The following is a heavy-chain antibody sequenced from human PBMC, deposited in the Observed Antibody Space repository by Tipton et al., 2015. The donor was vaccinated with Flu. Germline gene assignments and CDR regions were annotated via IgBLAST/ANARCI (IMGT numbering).Heavy chain of an antibody. CDR2: ISPNSGGT. Sequence: QLVQSGAEVKKPGASVKVSCKASGYTFTDYYVHWVRQAPGQGLEWMGWISPNSGGTLFAQKYQGRITMTRDTSISTAYMELSSLRSDDTAVYYCVGDLRNFWTGCFDCRGQGTLVTVSS. V-gene: IGHV1-2*02. D-gene: IGHD3/OR15-3a*01. CDR3: VGDLRNFWTGCFDC. J-gene: IGHJ4*02. CDR1: GYTFTDYY.